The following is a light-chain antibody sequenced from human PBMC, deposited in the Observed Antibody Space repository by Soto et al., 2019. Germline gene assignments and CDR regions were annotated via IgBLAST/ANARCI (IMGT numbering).Light chain of an antibody. V-gene: IGLV2-11*01. CDR3: CSYAGSYTSPYV. J-gene: IGLJ1*01. Sequence: QSVLTQPRSVSGSPGQSDTISCTGTSSDVGDYSYVSWYQQHPGKAPKLIIYDVTKRPSGVPDRFSGSKSGNTASLTISGLQAEDEADYFCCSYAGSYTSPYVFGTGTQLTVL. CDR1: SSDVGDYSY. CDR2: DVT.